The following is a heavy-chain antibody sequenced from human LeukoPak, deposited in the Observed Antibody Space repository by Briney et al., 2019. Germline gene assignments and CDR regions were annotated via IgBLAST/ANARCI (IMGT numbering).Heavy chain of an antibody. CDR3: ARGGSPDGDYVSGLSDS. J-gene: IGHJ4*02. Sequence: SETLSLTCTVSGGSISGFYWSWMRQPPGKGLEWIAYIYSSGSTNYNPSLESRVTLSVDTSKNQFSLKLGSVTAADTAVYYCARGGSPDGDYVSGLSDSWGQGTLVTVSS. CDR2: IYSSGST. D-gene: IGHD4-17*01. V-gene: IGHV4-59*01. CDR1: GGSISGFY.